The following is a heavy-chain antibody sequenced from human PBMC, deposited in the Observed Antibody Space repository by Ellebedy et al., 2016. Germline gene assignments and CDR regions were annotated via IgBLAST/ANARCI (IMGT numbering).Heavy chain of an antibody. CDR2: IYYSGST. D-gene: IGHD3-22*01. Sequence: SETLSLTCTVSGGSISSSSYYWGWIRQPPGKGLEWIGSIYYSGSTYYNPSLKSRVTISVDTSKNQFSLKLSSVTAADTAVYYCARLEGSSDYYYVAYWGQGTLVTVSS. J-gene: IGHJ4*02. V-gene: IGHV4-39*07. CDR1: GGSISSSSYY. CDR3: ARLEGSSDYYYVAY.